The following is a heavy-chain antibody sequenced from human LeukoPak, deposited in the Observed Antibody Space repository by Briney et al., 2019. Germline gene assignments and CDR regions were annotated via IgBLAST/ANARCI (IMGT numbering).Heavy chain of an antibody. CDR3: ARGVSIRRGDAIYNWFDP. CDR1: NDSISSGDYY. J-gene: IGHJ5*02. V-gene: IGHV4-31*03. Sequence: SETLSLTCTVSNDSISSGDYYWNWIRQHPGKGLEWIGHIYYNGNSYYNPSLKSRVIISLDSSKNHFSLNLNSVTAADTAVYYCARGVSIRRGDAIYNWFDPWGQGTLVTVSS. CDR2: IYYNGNS. D-gene: IGHD3-10*01.